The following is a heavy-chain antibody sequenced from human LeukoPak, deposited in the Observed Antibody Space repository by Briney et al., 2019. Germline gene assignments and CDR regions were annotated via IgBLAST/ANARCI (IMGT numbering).Heavy chain of an antibody. J-gene: IGHJ6*03. Sequence: SETLSLTCAVYGGSFSGYYWSWIRQPPGKGLEWIGEINHSGSTNYNPSLKSRVTISVDTSKNQFSLKLSSVTAADTAVYYCARPPSRGGRRPMDVWGKGTTVTVSS. V-gene: IGHV4-34*01. CDR2: INHSGST. CDR1: GGSFSGYY. D-gene: IGHD3-16*01. CDR3: ARPPSRGGRRPMDV.